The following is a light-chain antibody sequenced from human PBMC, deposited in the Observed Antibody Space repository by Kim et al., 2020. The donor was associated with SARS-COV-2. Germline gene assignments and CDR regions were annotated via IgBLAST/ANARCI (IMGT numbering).Light chain of an antibody. Sequence: AAVMLTRTHASGSSGYAIEWDQRQAQKGPRYLMRLNHGGSRTKGGGIPDRFSGSSSGAEHYLTIASLQSEDDADYYCQTWDTDIRLFGGGTQLTVL. J-gene: IGLJ2*01. V-gene: IGLV4-69*01. CDR1: SGSSGYA. CDR3: QTWDTDIRL. CDR2: LNHGGSR.